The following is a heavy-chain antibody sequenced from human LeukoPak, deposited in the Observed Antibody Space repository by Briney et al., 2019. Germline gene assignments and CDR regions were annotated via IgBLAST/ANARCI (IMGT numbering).Heavy chain of an antibody. J-gene: IGHJ4*02. D-gene: IGHD3-3*01. V-gene: IGHV4-34*01. CDR3: ARGPRYITIFGVVILSPLFDY. Sequence: SETLSLTCAVYGGSFSGYYWSWIRQPPGKGLEWIGEINHSGSTNYNPSLKSRVTISVDTSKNQFSLKLSSVTAADTAVYYCARGPRYITIFGVVILSPLFDYWGQGTLVTVSS. CDR2: INHSGST. CDR1: GGSFSGYY.